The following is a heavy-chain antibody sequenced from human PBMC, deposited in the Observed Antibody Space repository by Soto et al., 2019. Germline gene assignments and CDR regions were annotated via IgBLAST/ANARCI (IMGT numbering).Heavy chain of an antibody. V-gene: IGHV3-15*01. CDR2: IKSDAYGGAI. CDR3: TTTKGRLEPPTNVF. Sequence: GGSLRLSCAGSGFTFSNAWMSWVRRAPGKGLEWVGRIKSDAYGGAIDYAAPVKGRFTISRDDSKNTLFLQMNNLRAEDTAVYSCTTTKGRLEPPTNVFGGQGTRVTVPS. CDR1: GFTFSNAW. J-gene: IGHJ4*02. D-gene: IGHD2-8*01.